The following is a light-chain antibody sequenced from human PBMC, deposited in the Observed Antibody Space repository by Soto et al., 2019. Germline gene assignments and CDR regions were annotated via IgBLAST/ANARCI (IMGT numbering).Light chain of an antibody. Sequence: EIVLTQSPGTLSLSPGERATLSCRASQSVSSSYLAWYQQKPGQAPRLLIYGASSRATGIPDRFSGSGSGTDFTLTISRLEPEDFAVYYCQQYVSSITFGQGPRLDI. CDR1: QSVSSSY. CDR2: GAS. J-gene: IGKJ5*01. V-gene: IGKV3-20*01. CDR3: QQYVSSIT.